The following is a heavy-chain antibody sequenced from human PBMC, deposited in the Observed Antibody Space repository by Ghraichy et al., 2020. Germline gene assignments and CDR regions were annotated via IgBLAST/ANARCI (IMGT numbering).Heavy chain of an antibody. CDR2: ISSSSSTI. J-gene: IGHJ4*02. Sequence: GESLNISCAASGFTFSSYSMNWVRQAPGKGLEWVSYISSSSSTIYYADSVKGRFTISRDNAKNSLYLQMNSLRDEDTAVYYCARDLIPETTVTHGEGYWGQGTLVTVSS. CDR1: GFTFSSYS. D-gene: IGHD4-17*01. CDR3: ARDLIPETTVTHGEGY. V-gene: IGHV3-48*02.